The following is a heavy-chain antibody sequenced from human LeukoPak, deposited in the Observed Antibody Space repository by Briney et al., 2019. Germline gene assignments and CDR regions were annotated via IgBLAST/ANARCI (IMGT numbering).Heavy chain of an antibody. V-gene: IGHV3-74*01. CDR2: SNSDGSST. J-gene: IGHJ4*02. CDR3: ARGKGWEQPIDS. D-gene: IGHD1-26*01. CDR1: GFAFSSYW. Sequence: GGSLRLSCAASGFAFSSYWMHWVRQAPGKGLVWVSRSNSDGSSTNYADSVRGRFTISRGNAKNTVYLQMDSLRVEDTAVYFCARGKGWEQPIDSWGQGCLVTVSS.